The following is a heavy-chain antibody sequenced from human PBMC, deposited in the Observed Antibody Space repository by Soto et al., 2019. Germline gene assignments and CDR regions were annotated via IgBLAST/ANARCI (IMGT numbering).Heavy chain of an antibody. CDR2: IYFSGST. J-gene: IGHJ5*02. CDR3: ARETGYCSGGSCGWFDP. D-gene: IGHD2-15*01. CDR1: GGSIIGSY. V-gene: IGHV4-59*01. Sequence: KTSETLSLTCTVSGGSIIGSYWSWIRQPPGKGLEWIRYIYFSGSTNYNPSLKSRVTISIDTSNNHFSLKLSSVTAAGTAVYYCARETGYCSGGSCGWFDPWGQGTLVTVSS.